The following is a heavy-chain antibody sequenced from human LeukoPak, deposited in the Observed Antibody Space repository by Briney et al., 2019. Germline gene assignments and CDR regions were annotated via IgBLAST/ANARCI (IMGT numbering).Heavy chain of an antibody. D-gene: IGHD3-10*01. J-gene: IGHJ5*02. CDR2: ISYDGSKK. CDR1: GFIFSDYG. CDR3: ARGYYYGSGSYSGGWFDP. Sequence: PGGSLRLSCAASGFIFSDYGMHWVRQAPGKGLEWVAVISYDGSKKYDADFVKGRFTISRDNSNNTLHLQMNSLRVEDTAVYYCARGYYYGSGSYSGGWFDPWGQGTLVTVSS. V-gene: IGHV3-30*03.